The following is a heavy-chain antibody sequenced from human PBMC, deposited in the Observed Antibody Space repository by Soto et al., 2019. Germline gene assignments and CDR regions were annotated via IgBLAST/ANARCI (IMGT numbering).Heavy chain of an antibody. J-gene: IGHJ4*02. CDR3: VRDLVGSRGYLGQ. D-gene: IGHD3-22*01. CDR2: ISGSGGST. CDR1: GFTFSSYG. V-gene: IGHV3-23*01. Sequence: AGSLRLSCAASGFTFSSYGMSWVRQAPGKGLEWVSAISGSGGSTYYADSVKGRFTISRDNSKNTLYLQMNSLRAEDTAVYYCVRDLVGSRGYLGQWGQGTQVTVSS.